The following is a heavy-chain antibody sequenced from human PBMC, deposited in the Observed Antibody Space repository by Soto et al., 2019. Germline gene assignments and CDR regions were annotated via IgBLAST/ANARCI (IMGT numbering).Heavy chain of an antibody. D-gene: IGHD6-6*01. V-gene: IGHV3-23*01. CDR3: AKPVGSSSDAFDI. Sequence: GGSLRLSCAASGFTFSSYAMSWVRQAPGKGLEWVSAIRGSGGSTYYADSVKGRFTISRDNSKNTLYLQMNSLRAEDTAVYYCAKPVGSSSDAFDIWGQGTMVTVSS. CDR1: GFTFSSYA. J-gene: IGHJ3*02. CDR2: IRGSGGST.